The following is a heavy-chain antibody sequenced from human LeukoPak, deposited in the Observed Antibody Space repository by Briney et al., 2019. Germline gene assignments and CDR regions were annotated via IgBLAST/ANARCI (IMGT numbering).Heavy chain of an antibody. Sequence: SETLSLTCTVSGGSVSSGNYYWSWIRQPPGKGLEWIGYIYYIGSTKYNPSLKSRVTMSIDTSKSQFSLKLSSVTAADTAVYYCARHSKYYYDSSGSYVGYFQHWGQGTLVTVSS. D-gene: IGHD3-22*01. CDR2: IYYIGST. CDR1: GGSVSSGNYY. J-gene: IGHJ1*01. CDR3: ARHSKYYYDSSGSYVGYFQH. V-gene: IGHV4-61*01.